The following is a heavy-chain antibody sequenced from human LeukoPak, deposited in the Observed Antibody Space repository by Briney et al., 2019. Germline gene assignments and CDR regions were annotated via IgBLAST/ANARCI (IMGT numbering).Heavy chain of an antibody. CDR1: GYTLTELS. V-gene: IGHV1-24*01. CDR2: FDPEDGET. D-gene: IGHD5-18*01. Sequence: ASVKVSCTVSGYTLTELSMHWVRQAPGKGLEWMGGFDPEDGETIYAQKFQGRVTMTEDTSTDTAYMELSSLRSEDTAVYYCATVSVDTAGNWFDPWGQGTLVTVSS. J-gene: IGHJ5*02. CDR3: ATVSVDTAGNWFDP.